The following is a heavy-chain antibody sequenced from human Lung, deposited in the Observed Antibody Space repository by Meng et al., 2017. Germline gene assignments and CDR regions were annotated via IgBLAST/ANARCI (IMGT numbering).Heavy chain of an antibody. Sequence: QWRLGQAGAEMQGPGSALKVSWKAPGGTFNSYAISWVRQAPGQGCEWMEGTNPAFGAPNHAQKFQGRVRITADESTTTAYMELSSLRSEDTAVYFCAGVERTYYDYVWGLGRFDPWGQGTLVTVSS. CDR3: AGVERTYYDYVWGLGRFDP. CDR1: GGTFNSYA. D-gene: IGHD3-16*01. V-gene: IGHV1-69*01. J-gene: IGHJ5*02. CDR2: TNPAFGAP.